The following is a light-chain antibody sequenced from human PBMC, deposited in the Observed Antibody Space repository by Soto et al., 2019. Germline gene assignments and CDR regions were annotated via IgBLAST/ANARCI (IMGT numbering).Light chain of an antibody. Sequence: QSVLTQPASVSGSPGQSITISCTGTSSDVGGYNYVSWYQQHSGKAPKLMIYEVSNRPSGVSNRFSGSKSGNTASLTISGLQAEDEADYYCCSYTSGTTRVFGTGTKVTVL. J-gene: IGLJ1*01. CDR2: EVS. V-gene: IGLV2-14*01. CDR3: CSYTSGTTRV. CDR1: SSDVGGYNY.